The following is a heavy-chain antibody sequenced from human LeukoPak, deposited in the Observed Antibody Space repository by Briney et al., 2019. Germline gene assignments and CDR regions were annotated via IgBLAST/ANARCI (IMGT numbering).Heavy chain of an antibody. J-gene: IGHJ4*02. CDR1: GFTFSTYW. CDR3: ARERPGYYFDY. V-gene: IGHV3-30-3*01. CDR2: ISYDGSNK. Sequence: GGSLRLSCAASGFTFSTYWMSWVRQAPGKGLEWVAVISYDGSNKYYADSVKGRFTISRDNSKNTLYLQMNSLRAEDTAVYYCARERPGYYFDYWGQGTLVTVSS.